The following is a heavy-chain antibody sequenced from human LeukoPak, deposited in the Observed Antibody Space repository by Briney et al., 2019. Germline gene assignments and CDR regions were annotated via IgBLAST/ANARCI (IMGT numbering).Heavy chain of an antibody. J-gene: IGHJ6*03. V-gene: IGHV1-18*01. Sequence: ASVKVSCKASGYTFTNYGISWVRQAPGQGLEWMGWTSVFYGRTNYSENLQGRVTMTTDTSTSTAYMEVRGLRSDDTAVYYCVREVSAADAGYMDVWGTGTTVIVSS. CDR3: VREVSAADAGYMDV. D-gene: IGHD6-13*01. CDR2: TSVFYGRT. CDR1: GYTFTNYG.